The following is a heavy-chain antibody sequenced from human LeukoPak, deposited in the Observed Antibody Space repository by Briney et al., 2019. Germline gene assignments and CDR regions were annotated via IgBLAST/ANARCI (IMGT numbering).Heavy chain of an antibody. D-gene: IGHD1-7*01. Sequence: PGGSLRLSCAASGFTFTDYTMSWVRLAAGKGLEWVSSISGSGSRTYYADSVKGRFTVSRDNSKNTLYLQMNSLRAEDTAIYYCANLGTKSGKRWGQGTLVTVSS. CDR3: ANLGTKSGKR. J-gene: IGHJ4*02. CDR2: ISGSGSRT. V-gene: IGHV3-23*01. CDR1: GFTFTDYT.